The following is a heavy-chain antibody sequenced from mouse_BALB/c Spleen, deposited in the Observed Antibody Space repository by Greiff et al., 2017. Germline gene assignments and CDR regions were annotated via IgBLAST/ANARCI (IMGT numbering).Heavy chain of an antibody. D-gene: IGHD1-1*01. J-gene: IGHJ2*01. Sequence: EVKLMESGGGLVQPKGSLKLSCAASGFTFNTYAMNWVRQAPGKGLEWVARIRSKSNNYATYYADSVKDRFTISRDDSQSMLYLQMNNLKTEDTAMYYCVRQRYGSSYDYWGQGTTLTVSS. V-gene: IGHV10-1*02. CDR2: IRSKSNNYAT. CDR1: GFTFNTYA. CDR3: VRQRYGSSYDY.